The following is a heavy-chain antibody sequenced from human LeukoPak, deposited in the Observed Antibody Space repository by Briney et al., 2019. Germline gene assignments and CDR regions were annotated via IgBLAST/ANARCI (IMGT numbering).Heavy chain of an antibody. CDR2: ISSSSSTI. CDR3: AELGITMIGGV. Sequence: GGSLRLSCAASGFTFSSYSMNWVRQAPGKGLEWVSYISSSSSTIYYADSVKGRSTISRDNAKNSLYLQMNSLRAEDTAVYYCAELGITMIGGVWGKGTTVTISS. V-gene: IGHV3-48*04. D-gene: IGHD3-10*02. CDR1: GFTFSSYS. J-gene: IGHJ6*04.